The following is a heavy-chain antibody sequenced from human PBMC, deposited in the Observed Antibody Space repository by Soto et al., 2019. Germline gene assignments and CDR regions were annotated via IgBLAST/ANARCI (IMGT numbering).Heavy chain of an antibody. Sequence: QVQLVQSGAEVKKPGASVKVSCKASGYTFTSYGISWVRQAPGQGLEWMGWISAYNGNTNYAQKLQGRVTMTTDTATSTACWELRSMRSDDTAVYYCARDGKRSDYSIPKNFDYWGQGTLVTVSS. V-gene: IGHV1-18*01. J-gene: IGHJ4*02. D-gene: IGHD2-21*01. CDR2: ISAYNGNT. CDR3: ARDGKRSDYSIPKNFDY. CDR1: GYTFTSYG.